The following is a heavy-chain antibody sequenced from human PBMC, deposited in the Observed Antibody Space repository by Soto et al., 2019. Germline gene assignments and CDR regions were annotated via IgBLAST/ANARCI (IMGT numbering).Heavy chain of an antibody. J-gene: IGHJ4*02. CDR2: IYYSGST. D-gene: IGHD6-13*01. Sequence: SETLSLTCTVSGGSISSGGYYWSWIRQHPGKGLEWIGYIYYSGSTYYNPSLKSRVTISVDTSKNQFSLKLSSVTAADTAVYYCARDNKAGYSSSWYLHYWGQGTLVTVSS. CDR3: ARDNKAGYSSSWYLHY. CDR1: GGSISSGGYY. V-gene: IGHV4-31*03.